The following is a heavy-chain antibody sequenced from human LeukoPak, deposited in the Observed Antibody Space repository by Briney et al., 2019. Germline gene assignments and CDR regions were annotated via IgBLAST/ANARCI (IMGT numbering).Heavy chain of an antibody. D-gene: IGHD3-10*01. CDR3: ARCYYGSGSYETYFDY. CDR2: IIPILGIA. Sequence: ASVKVSCKASGYTFTSYGISWVRQAPGQGLEWMGRIIPILGIANYAQKFQGRVTITADKSTSTAYMELSSLRSEDTAVYYCARCYYGSGSYETYFDYWGQGTLVTVSS. CDR1: GYTFTSYG. V-gene: IGHV1-69*04. J-gene: IGHJ4*02.